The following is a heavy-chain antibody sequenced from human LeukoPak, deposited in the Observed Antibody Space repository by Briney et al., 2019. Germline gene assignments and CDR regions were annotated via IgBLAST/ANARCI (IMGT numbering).Heavy chain of an antibody. V-gene: IGHV5-10-1*01. CDR1: GYSFTTYW. Sequence: TGESLKISCKGSGYSFTTYWISWVRQMPGKGLEWMGRIDPSDSYTNYSPSFQGHVTISADKSFSTAYLQWTSLEASDTAMYYCARHAKAYGSSCDYWGQGTLVTVSS. D-gene: IGHD6-13*01. CDR3: ARHAKAYGSSCDY. J-gene: IGHJ4*02. CDR2: IDPSDSYT.